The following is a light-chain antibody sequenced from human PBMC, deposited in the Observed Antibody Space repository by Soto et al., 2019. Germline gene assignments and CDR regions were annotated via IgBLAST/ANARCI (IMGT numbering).Light chain of an antibody. J-gene: IGKJ4*01. CDR2: WAS. Sequence: DIVMTQSPDSLAVSLGERATINCKSSQSVLYSSNNKNYLAWYQQKPGQPPKLLIYWASTRESGVPDRFSGSGSGTYFTLTISSLQAEDVAVYYYQQYYSTPLLTFGGGTKVEIK. CDR1: QSVLYSSNNKNY. CDR3: QQYYSTPLLT. V-gene: IGKV4-1*01.